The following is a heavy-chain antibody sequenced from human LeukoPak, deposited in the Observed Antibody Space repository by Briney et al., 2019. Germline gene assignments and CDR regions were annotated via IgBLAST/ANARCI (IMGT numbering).Heavy chain of an antibody. V-gene: IGHV3-74*01. CDR1: GFSFSDYW. J-gene: IGHJ4*02. Sequence: PGGSLRLSCAASGFSFSDYWMHWVRQAPGKGLVWVSRINSDGSSATYADSVKGRFTISRDNAKNTLYLQMHSLRAEDTAVYYCARQYSSSSEDYWGQGTLVTVSS. D-gene: IGHD6-6*01. CDR3: ARQYSSSSEDY. CDR2: INSDGSSA.